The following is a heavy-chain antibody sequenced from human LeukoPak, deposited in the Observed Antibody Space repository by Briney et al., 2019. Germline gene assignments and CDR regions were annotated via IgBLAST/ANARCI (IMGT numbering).Heavy chain of an antibody. D-gene: IGHD6-13*01. CDR1: GGSISSGGYY. J-gene: IGHJ6*02. CDR3: ARHGRIAADYTRSIYGMDV. Sequence: KPSETLSLTCTVSGGSISSGGYYWSWLRQHPGKGLEWIGYIYYSGSTYYNPSLKSRVTISVDTSKNQFSLKLSSVTAADTAVFYCARHGRIAADYTRSIYGMDVWGQGTTVTVSS. CDR2: IYYSGST. V-gene: IGHV4-39*01.